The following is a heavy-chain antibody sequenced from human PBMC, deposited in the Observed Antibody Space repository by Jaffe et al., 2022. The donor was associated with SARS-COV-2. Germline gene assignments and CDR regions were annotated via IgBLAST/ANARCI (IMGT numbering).Heavy chain of an antibody. V-gene: IGHV4-39*01. CDR3: ARRWFYDSGSWATFDY. CDR1: GGSISSSSYY. Sequence: QLQLQESGPGLVKPSETLSLTCTVSGGSISSSSYYWGWIRQPPGKGLEWIGHINYSGTTFYNPSLKSRGIISVDTSKNQFSLKLNSVTAADTAVYYCARRWFYDSGSWATFDYWGHGTLVTVSS. D-gene: IGHD3-10*01. CDR2: INYSGTT. J-gene: IGHJ4*01.